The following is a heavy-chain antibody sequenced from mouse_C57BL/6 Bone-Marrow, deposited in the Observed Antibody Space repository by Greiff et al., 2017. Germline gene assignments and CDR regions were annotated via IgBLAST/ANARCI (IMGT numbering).Heavy chain of an antibody. CDR2: IDPSDSYT. V-gene: IGHV1-69*01. CDR3: ARRGYGSSYDWYFDV. Sequence: QVQLQQPGAELVMPGASVKLSCKASGYTFTSYWMHWVKQRPGQGLEWIGEIDPSDSYTNYNQKFKGKSPLTVDKSSSTAYMQLSSLTSEDSAVYYCARRGYGSSYDWYFDVGGTGTTVTVSS. J-gene: IGHJ1*03. D-gene: IGHD1-1*01. CDR1: GYTFTSYW.